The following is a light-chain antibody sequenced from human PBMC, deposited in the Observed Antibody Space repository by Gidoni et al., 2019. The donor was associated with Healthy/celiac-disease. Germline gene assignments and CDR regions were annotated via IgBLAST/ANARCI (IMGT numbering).Light chain of an antibody. CDR2: DAS. J-gene: IGKJ1*01. Sequence: GDRVTITCRASQSISSCLDWYQQKPGKAPKLLIYDASSLESGVPSRFSGSGSGTEFTLTISSLQPDDFATYYCQQYNSYSPTFXXXTKVEIK. CDR3: QQYNSYSPT. V-gene: IGKV1-5*01. CDR1: QSISSC.